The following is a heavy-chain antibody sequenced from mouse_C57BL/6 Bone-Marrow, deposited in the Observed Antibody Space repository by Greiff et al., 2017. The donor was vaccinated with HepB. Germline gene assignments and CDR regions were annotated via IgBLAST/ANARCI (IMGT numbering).Heavy chain of an antibody. D-gene: IGHD2-5*01. V-gene: IGHV2-2*01. CDR1: GFSLTSYG. J-gene: IGHJ3*01. CDR2: IWSGGST. Sequence: QVQLQQSGPGLVQPSQSLSITCTVSGFSLTSYGVHWVRQSPGKGLEWLGVIWSGGSTDYNAAFISRLSISKDNSKSQVFFKMNSLQADDTAIYYCAYYSNYVAYWGQGTLVTVSA. CDR3: AYYSNYVAY.